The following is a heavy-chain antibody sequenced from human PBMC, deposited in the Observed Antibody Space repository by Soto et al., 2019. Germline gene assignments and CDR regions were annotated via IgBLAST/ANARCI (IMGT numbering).Heavy chain of an antibody. J-gene: IGHJ4*02. CDR3: AKQRRPLWFGELLRGFDY. CDR1: GFTFSSYA. V-gene: IGHV3-23*01. CDR2: ISGSGGST. Sequence: EGSLRLSCAASGFTFSSYAMSWVRQAPGKGLEWVSAISGSGGSTYYAGSVKGRFTISRDNSKNTLYLQLNSLRAEDTAVYYCAKQRRPLWFGELLRGFDYWGQGTLVTVSS. D-gene: IGHD3-10*01.